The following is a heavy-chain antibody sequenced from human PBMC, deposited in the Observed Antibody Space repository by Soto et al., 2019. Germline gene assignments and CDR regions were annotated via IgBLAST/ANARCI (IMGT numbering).Heavy chain of an antibody. D-gene: IGHD6-13*01. Sequence: ASVKVSCKASGYTFTSYAMHWVRQAPGQRLEWMGWINAGNGNTKYSQKFQGRVTITRDTSASTAYMELSGLKSEDTAVYYCAREGAAAAKMFDYWGQGTLVTVSS. CDR3: AREGAAAAKMFDY. CDR1: GYTFTSYA. V-gene: IGHV1-3*01. J-gene: IGHJ4*02. CDR2: INAGNGNT.